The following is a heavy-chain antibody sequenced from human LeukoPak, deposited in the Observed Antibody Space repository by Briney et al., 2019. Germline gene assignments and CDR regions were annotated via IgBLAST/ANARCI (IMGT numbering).Heavy chain of an antibody. J-gene: IGHJ4*02. CDR1: GFTFSSYS. D-gene: IGHD1-26*01. CDR3: AKDSATRDYFDY. V-gene: IGHV3-48*01. CDR2: ISSSGSII. Sequence: GGTLRLSCAASGFTFSSYSMNWVRQAPGKGLEWVSFISSSGSIIHYADFVKGRLTIYRDNSKNPLYLQMNSLRAEDTAVYYCAKDSATRDYFDYWGQGTLVTVSS.